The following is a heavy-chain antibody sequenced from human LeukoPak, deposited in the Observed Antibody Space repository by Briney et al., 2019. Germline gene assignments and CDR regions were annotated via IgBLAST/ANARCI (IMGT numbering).Heavy chain of an antibody. V-gene: IGHV4-4*02. CDR1: GGSISSSNW. CDR3: ARGLFSGSYGGYWFDP. CDR2: IYHSGST. D-gene: IGHD1-26*01. J-gene: IGHJ5*02. Sequence: SETLSLTCAVSGGSISSSNWWSWVRQPPGKGLEWIGEIYHSGSTNYNPSLKSRVTISVDTSKNQFSLKLSSVTAADTAVYYCARGLFSGSYGGYWFDPWGQGTLVTVSS.